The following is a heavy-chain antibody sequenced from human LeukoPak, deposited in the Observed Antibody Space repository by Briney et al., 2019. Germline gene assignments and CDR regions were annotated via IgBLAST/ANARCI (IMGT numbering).Heavy chain of an antibody. Sequence: TSQTLSLTCTVSSGSISSGDYYWSWIRQPPGKGLEWIGYIYYSGSTYYNPSLKSRVTISVDTSKNQFSLKLSSVTATDTAVYYCARDRSLLYAFDIWGQGTMVTVSS. V-gene: IGHV4-30-4*01. CDR3: ARDRSLLYAFDI. CDR1: SGSISSGDYY. D-gene: IGHD3-10*01. CDR2: IYYSGST. J-gene: IGHJ3*02.